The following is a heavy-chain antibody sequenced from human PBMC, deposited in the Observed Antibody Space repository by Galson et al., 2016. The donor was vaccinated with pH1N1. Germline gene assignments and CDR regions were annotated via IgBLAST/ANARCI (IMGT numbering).Heavy chain of an antibody. D-gene: IGHD1-26*01. CDR3: AGLVRGSYPDPLYYFDF. CDR2: IHYSETT. V-gene: IGHV4-39*02. CDR1: GASSIGNNFY. J-gene: IGHJ4*02. Sequence: SETLSLTCTVSGASSIGNNFYGGWIRQTPGKGLEWIGNIHYSETTYYNPSLKSRVTISVDTSKNHFSLKLNYVTAADTAVYFCAGLVRGSYPDPLYYFDFWGQGTLVTVSS.